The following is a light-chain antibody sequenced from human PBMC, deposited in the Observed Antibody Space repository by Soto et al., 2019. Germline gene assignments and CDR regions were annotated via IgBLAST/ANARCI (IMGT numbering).Light chain of an antibody. CDR3: QQYDIATG. V-gene: IGKV3-15*01. CDR1: ESVSTN. CDR2: AAS. Sequence: EVVMTQSPASLSVSPGERATLSCRASESVSTNLAWYQQKRGQPPRLLIYAASTRATGVPARFSGSGSGTEFTLTISSLQSEEFAVYYCQQYDIATGFGGGTKVEIK. J-gene: IGKJ4*01.